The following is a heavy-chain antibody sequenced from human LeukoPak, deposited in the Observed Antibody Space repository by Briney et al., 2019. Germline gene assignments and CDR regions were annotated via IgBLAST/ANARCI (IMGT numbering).Heavy chain of an antibody. Sequence: PGRSLRLSCAASGFTFSSYGVHWVRQAPGKGLEWVAVISYDGSNKYYADSVKGRFTISRDNSKNTLYLQMNSLRAEDTAVYYCAKDRGSGWFDPWGQGTLVTVSS. J-gene: IGHJ5*02. CDR2: ISYDGSNK. D-gene: IGHD3-16*01. V-gene: IGHV3-30*18. CDR1: GFTFSSYG. CDR3: AKDRGSGWFDP.